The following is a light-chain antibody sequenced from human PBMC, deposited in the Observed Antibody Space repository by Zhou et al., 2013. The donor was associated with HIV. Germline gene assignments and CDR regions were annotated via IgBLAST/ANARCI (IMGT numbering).Light chain of an antibody. CDR2: GAS. CDR1: QSISSN. V-gene: IGKV3-20*01. CDR3: QQYGSSPLT. J-gene: IGKJ4*01. Sequence: ETVMTQSPGTLSVSPGERATLSCRASQSISSNLAWYQQKPGQAPRLLIYGASTRATGSPDRFSGSGSGTDFTLTISRLEPEDFAVYYCQQYGSSPLTFGGGTKVEIK.